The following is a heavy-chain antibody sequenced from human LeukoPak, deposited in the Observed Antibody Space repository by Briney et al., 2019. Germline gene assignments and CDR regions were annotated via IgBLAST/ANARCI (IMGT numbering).Heavy chain of an antibody. Sequence: GGSLRLSCAASGFTFSDYAMSWVRQAPGKGLEWVSAISGSAGATYYADSVKGRFTISRDNPKNSVYLQMSSLRAEDTAVYYCLVTTRSRGFDYWGQGTLATVSS. CDR3: LVTTRSRGFDY. V-gene: IGHV3-23*01. CDR2: ISGSAGAT. D-gene: IGHD1/OR15-1a*01. CDR1: GFTFSDYA. J-gene: IGHJ4*02.